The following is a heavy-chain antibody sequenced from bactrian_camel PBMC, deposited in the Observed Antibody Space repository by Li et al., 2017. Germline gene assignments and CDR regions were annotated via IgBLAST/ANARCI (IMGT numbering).Heavy chain of an antibody. V-gene: IGHV3S40*01. CDR2: INSGGDMT. CDR1: GFTFANTY. D-gene: IGHD5*01. Sequence: VQLVESGGGLVQPGGSLKLSCITSGFTFANTYMSWVRQAPGKGLEWVSGINSGGDMTYYADSVKGRFTISGDNAKNTMYLQVNSLKTEDTAMYYCARGSGAYAGWWNLGYWGQGTQVTVS. CDR3: ARGSGAYAGWWNLGY. J-gene: IGHJ6*01.